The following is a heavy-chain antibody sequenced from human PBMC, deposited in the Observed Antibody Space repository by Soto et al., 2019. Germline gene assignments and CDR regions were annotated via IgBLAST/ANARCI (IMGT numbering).Heavy chain of an antibody. D-gene: IGHD1-1*01. CDR2: ISYDGSFV. Sequence: GGSLRLSCVVSGLTFSYYVFHWVGQSPGKGLDWVAAISYDGSFVYYADSVRGRFTISRDNSRNTLDLQMNTLRHEDTAVYYCAKERGRNRNFAMDVWGQGTSVTVSS. J-gene: IGHJ6*02. V-gene: IGHV3-30*18. CDR3: AKERGRNRNFAMDV. CDR1: GLTFSYYV.